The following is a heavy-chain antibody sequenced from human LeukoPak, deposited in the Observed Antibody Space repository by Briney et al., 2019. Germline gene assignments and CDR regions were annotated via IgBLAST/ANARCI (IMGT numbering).Heavy chain of an antibody. CDR2: IRYDGSDK. V-gene: IGHV3-30*02. J-gene: IGHJ5*02. Sequence: GGSLRLLCAASGFNFSNYDMHWLRQAQGKGLEWVAFIRYDGSDKYYADSVKGRFTISRDNSKNTLYLQMNSLRTEDTAVYYCAKGDTSWGQGTLVTVSS. D-gene: IGHD2-21*02. CDR1: GFNFSNYD. CDR3: AKGDTS.